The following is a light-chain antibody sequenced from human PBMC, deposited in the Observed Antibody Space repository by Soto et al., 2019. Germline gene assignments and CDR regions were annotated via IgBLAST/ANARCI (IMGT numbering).Light chain of an antibody. CDR2: QTS. CDR1: QYINTR. Sequence: EIVLTQSPATLSSFPGDRVTLSCRASQYINTRLAWYQHRPGQAPRLLIYQTSIRAAGIPARFSASGSGTDFTPTISDVTAEEFSIYYCHQRQSWPRKFGQGTKVDIK. J-gene: IGKJ1*01. CDR3: HQRQSWPRK. V-gene: IGKV3-11*01.